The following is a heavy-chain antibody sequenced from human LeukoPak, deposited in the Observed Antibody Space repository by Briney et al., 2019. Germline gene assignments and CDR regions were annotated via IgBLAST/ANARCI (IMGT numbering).Heavy chain of an antibody. V-gene: IGHV4-34*01. Sequence: SETLSLTCAVYGGSFSGYYWSWIRQPPGKGLEWIGEINHSGSTNYNPSLKSRVTISVDTSKNQFSLKLSSVTAADTAVYYCARFAYLGAAVPYFDYWGQGTLVTVSS. J-gene: IGHJ4*02. CDR3: ARFAYLGAAVPYFDY. CDR1: GGSFSGYY. CDR2: INHSGST. D-gene: IGHD6-13*01.